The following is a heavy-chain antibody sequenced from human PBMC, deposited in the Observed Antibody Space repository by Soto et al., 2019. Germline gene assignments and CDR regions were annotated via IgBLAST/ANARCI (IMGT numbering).Heavy chain of an antibody. CDR2: VSGSGSRT. J-gene: IGHJ4*02. CDR3: AVLTTVTDADY. CDR1: GFMFSSYV. D-gene: IGHD4-17*01. V-gene: IGHV3-23*01. Sequence: EVQLLESGGGLVQPGGSLRLSCAASGFMFSSYVMSWVRQAPGKGLEWVSGVSGSGSRTYYADSVKGRFSISRDNSRNTLYLQLNSLRAEDTAAYYCAVLTTVTDADYWGQGTLVTVPS.